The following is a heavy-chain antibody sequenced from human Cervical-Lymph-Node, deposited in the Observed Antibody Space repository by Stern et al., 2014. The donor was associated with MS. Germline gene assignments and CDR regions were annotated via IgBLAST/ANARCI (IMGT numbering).Heavy chain of an antibody. CDR2: SYYSGTT. V-gene: IGHV4-30-2*01. CDR3: ARSLNYYDSSAYI. J-gene: IGHJ3*02. Sequence: QLQLQESGSGLVKPSQTLSLTCAVSGGSISSGDHSWSWIRQPPGQGLEWIRNSYYSGTTYYNPSLSSRVTISDERPKNHFTLKRSSVAAADTAVYYCARSLNYYDSSAYIWGQGTMVTVSS. D-gene: IGHD3-22*01. CDR1: GGSISSGDHS.